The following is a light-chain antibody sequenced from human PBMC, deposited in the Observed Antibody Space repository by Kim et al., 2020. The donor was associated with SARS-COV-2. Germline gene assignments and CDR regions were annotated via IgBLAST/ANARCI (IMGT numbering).Light chain of an antibody. CDR1: QSISSW. CDR3: QQYNTYSA. J-gene: IGKJ2*01. CDR2: KAS. Sequence: DIQMPQSPSTLSASVGDKITITCRASQSISSWLAWYQQKPGEAPKLLIYKASTLESGVPSRFSGSGSGTEFTLTISCLQADDFATYYCQQYNTYSAFGQGTKLEF. V-gene: IGKV1-5*03.